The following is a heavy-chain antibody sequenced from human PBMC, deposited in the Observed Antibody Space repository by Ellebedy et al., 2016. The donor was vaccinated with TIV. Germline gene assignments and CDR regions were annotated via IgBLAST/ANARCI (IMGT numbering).Heavy chain of an antibody. V-gene: IGHV4-59*01. CDR2: KLYTESP. CDR3: ARKIGDASGGGLDV. J-gene: IGHJ6*02. D-gene: IGHD1-26*01. CDR1: GGSISPYY. Sequence: MPGGSLRLSCSVSGGSISPYYWSWIRQSPGKGLEWIGYKLYTESPNYNPSLESRVTISVDTSKNQFSLKLTSVTAADTAIYYCARKIGDASGGGLDVWGQGTAVTVSS.